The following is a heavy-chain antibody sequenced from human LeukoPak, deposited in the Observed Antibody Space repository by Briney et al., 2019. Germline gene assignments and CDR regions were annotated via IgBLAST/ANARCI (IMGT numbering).Heavy chain of an antibody. V-gene: IGHV3-23*01. J-gene: IGHJ4*02. Sequence: PGGSLRLSCAASGFTFSSYGMSWVRQAPGKGLEWVSAISGSGGSTYYADSVKGRFTISRDNSKNTLYLQMNSLRAEDTAVYYCANSVFNYYPRYFDYWGQGTLVTVSS. D-gene: IGHD1-26*01. CDR3: ANSVFNYYPRYFDY. CDR1: GFTFSSYG. CDR2: ISGSGGST.